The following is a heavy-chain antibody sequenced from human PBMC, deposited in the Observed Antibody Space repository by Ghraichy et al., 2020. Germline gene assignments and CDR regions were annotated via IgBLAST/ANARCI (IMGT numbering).Heavy chain of an antibody. J-gene: IGHJ5*02. D-gene: IGHD3-22*01. Sequence: ESLNISCAVYGGSFSGYYWSWIRQPPGKGLEWIGEINHSGSTNYNPSLKSRVTISVDTSKNQFSLKLSSVTAVDTAVYYCARRKGRITMIVVVSRGYNWFDPWGQGTLVTVSS. CDR2: INHSGST. V-gene: IGHV4-34*01. CDR3: ARRKGRITMIVVVSRGYNWFDP. CDR1: GGSFSGYY.